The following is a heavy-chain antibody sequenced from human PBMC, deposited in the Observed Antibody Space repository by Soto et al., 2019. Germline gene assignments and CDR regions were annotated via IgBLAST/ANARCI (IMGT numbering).Heavy chain of an antibody. D-gene: IGHD6-19*01. CDR3: TRVYSGSGWPSHYYGMDG. Sequence: GGSLILSCAASGFTFSSYWMSWVRQAPGKGLERVANIRQDGSENYYEDSLEGRFTISRDNTNNSQYLQMNSLRAEETAVYYCTRVYSGSGWPSHYYGMDGWGNGTTLTVSS. CDR2: IRQDGSEN. CDR1: GFTFSSYW. V-gene: IGHV3-7*01. J-gene: IGHJ6*04.